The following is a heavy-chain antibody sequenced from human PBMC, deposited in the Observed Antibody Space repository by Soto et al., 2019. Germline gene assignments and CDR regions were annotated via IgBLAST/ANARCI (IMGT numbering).Heavy chain of an antibody. Sequence: SETLSLTCTVSGGSISSYYWSWIRQPPGKGLEWIGYIYYSGSTNYNPSLKSRVTISVDTSKNQFSLKLSSVTAADTAVYYCARDRGFGSSSWYGGQNWFDPWGQGTLVTVSS. V-gene: IGHV4-59*01. CDR1: GGSISSYY. CDR3: ARDRGFGSSSWYGGQNWFDP. D-gene: IGHD6-13*01. J-gene: IGHJ5*02. CDR2: IYYSGST.